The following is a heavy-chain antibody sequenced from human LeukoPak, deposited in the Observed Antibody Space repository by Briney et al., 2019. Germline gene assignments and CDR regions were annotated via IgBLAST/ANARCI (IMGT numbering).Heavy chain of an antibody. CDR1: GFTFSSYS. Sequence: GGSLRLSCAASGFTFSSYSMNWVRQAPGKGLEWVSYISSSSTIYYADSVKGRFTISRDNAKNSLYLQMNSLRAEDTAVYYCARVMATVIKAFDYWAREPWSPSPQ. CDR2: ISSSSTI. CDR3: ARVMATVIKAFDY. V-gene: IGHV3-48*04. D-gene: IGHD4-17*01. J-gene: IGHJ4*02.